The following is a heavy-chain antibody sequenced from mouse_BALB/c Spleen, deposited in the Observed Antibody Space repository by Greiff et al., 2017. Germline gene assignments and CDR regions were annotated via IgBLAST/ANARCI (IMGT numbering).Heavy chain of an antibody. J-gene: IGHJ3*01. CDR1: GFNIKDTY. CDR3: ARGNYGAWFAY. V-gene: IGHV14-3*02. Sequence: VQLKQSGAELVKPGASVKLSCTASGFNIKDTYMHWVKQRPEQGLEWIGRIDPANGNTKYDPKFQGKATITVDTSSNTAYLQLSSLTSEDTAVYYCARGNYGAWFAYWGQGTLVTVSA. D-gene: IGHD2-1*01. CDR2: IDPANGNT.